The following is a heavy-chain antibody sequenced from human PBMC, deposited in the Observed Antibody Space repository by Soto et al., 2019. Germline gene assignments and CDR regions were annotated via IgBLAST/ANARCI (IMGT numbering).Heavy chain of an antibody. CDR3: ARVPDR. J-gene: IGHJ5*02. V-gene: IGHV4-30-2*01. CDR1: GGSISSGGYS. D-gene: IGHD2-2*01. CDR2: IYHSGST. Sequence: SETQSLTCAFSGGSISSGGYSWSWIRQPPGKGLEWIGYIYHSGSTYYNPSLKSRVTISVDRSKNQFSLKLSSVTAADTAVYYCARVPDRWGQGTLVTVSS.